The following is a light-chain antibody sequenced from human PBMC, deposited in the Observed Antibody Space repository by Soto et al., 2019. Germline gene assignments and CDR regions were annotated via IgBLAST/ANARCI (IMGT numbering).Light chain of an antibody. J-gene: IGKJ2*01. CDR1: QSLLYSSNNKNY. CDR2: WAS. CDR3: QQYYTTPYT. V-gene: IGKV4-1*01. Sequence: DIVMTQSPDCLAVSLGERATINCKSSQSLLYSSNNKNYLAWYQQKAGQPPKLFIYWASTWESGVPDRFSGSGSGTDFTLTISSLQAEDVAVYYCQQYYTTPYTFGQGTKLEIK.